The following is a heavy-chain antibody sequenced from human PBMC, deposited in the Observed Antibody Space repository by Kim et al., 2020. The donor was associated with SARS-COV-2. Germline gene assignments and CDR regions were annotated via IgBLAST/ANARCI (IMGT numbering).Heavy chain of an antibody. CDR3: ARGGIAGI. D-gene: IGHD6-13*01. J-gene: IGHJ3*02. Sequence: SGSTNSNPSLKSRVTISVDTSKNQFSLKLSSVTAADTAVYYCARGGIAGIWGQGTMVTVSS. V-gene: IGHV4-34*01. CDR2: SGST.